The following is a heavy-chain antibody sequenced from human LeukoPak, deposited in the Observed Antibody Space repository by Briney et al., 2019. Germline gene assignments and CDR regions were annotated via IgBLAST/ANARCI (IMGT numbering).Heavy chain of an antibody. CDR3: ARGDDYSNFFDF. D-gene: IGHD4-11*01. J-gene: IGHJ4*02. V-gene: IGHV3-53*01. CDR1: GFTVSSNY. CDR2: IYSGGST. Sequence: PGGSLRLSCAASGFTVSSNYMSWVRRAPGKGLEWVSIIYSGGSTYYADSVKGRFTISRDNSKNTLYLQMNSLRAEDTAVYYCARGDDYSNFFDFWGQGTLVTVSS.